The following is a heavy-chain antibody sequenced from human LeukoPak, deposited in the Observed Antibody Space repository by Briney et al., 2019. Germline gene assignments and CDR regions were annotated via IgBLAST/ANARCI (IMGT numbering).Heavy chain of an antibody. CDR3: ARGVRWLQLSYFDY. Sequence: SETLPLTCTVSGGSISGYYWSWIRQPPGKGLEWIGYIYYSGSTYYNPSLKSRVTISVDTSKNQFSLKLSSVTAADTAVYYCARGVRWLQLSYFDYWGQGTLVTVSS. J-gene: IGHJ4*02. D-gene: IGHD5-24*01. V-gene: IGHV4-59*12. CDR2: IYYSGST. CDR1: GGSISGYY.